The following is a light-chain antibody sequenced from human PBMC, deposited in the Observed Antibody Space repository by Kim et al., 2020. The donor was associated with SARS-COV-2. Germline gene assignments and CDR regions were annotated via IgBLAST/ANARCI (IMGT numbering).Light chain of an antibody. CDR1: TESVTSHHY. CDR3: LLYYGGPRV. Sequence: AVVTQEPSMTVSPGGTVTLTCGSTTESVTSHHYPFWFQQKPGQAPRTLIYDTDKRQSWTPTRFSGSLRGGEAALTLSSAQPEDEADYYCLLYYGGPRVFGGGTQLTVL. CDR2: DTD. V-gene: IGLV7-46*01. J-gene: IGLJ3*02.